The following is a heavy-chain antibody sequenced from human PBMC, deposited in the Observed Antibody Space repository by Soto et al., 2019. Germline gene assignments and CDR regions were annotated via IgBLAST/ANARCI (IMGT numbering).Heavy chain of an antibody. D-gene: IGHD3-10*01. J-gene: IGHJ5*02. CDR3: ATQPLYYNSNFFDP. V-gene: IGHV1-3*01. CDR1: GYTFTSYA. CDR2: INAGNGNT. Sequence: ASVKVSCKASGYTFTSYAIHWVRQAPGQRLEWMGWINAGNGNTKYSQKFQGRLTLTTDTSTDTAYMELRSLTSDDTALYFCATQPLYYNSNFFDPWGQGTPVTVSS.